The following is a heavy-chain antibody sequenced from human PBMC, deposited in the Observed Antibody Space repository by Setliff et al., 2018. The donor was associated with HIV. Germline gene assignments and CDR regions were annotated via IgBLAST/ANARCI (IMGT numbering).Heavy chain of an antibody. CDR3: ARSSSSSPFFFDY. J-gene: IGHJ4*02. CDR2: IYIYNSGST. V-gene: IGHV4-4*09. CDR1: GGSFSGYY. D-gene: IGHD6-6*01. Sequence: SETLSLTCSVSGGSFSGYYWSWIRQPPGKGLEWIGYIYIYNSGSTNYNPSLKSRLTISIDTSKNQFSLKLNSVTATDTAVYYCARSSSSSPFFFDYWGQGSLVTVSS.